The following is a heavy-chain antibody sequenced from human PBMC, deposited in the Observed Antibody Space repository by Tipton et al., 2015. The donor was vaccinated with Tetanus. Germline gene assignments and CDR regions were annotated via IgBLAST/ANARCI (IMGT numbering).Heavy chain of an antibody. CDR3: ARHNSGYFTFFDS. CDR2: IYSSGDT. Sequence: TLSLTCTVSGGSISDYYWHWIRQPPGKGLEWIGSIYSSGDTYSNPSLKSRVTMSVDTSRNQFSLRLSSVTAADTAEYYCARHNSGYFTFFDSWGQGILVTVSS. V-gene: IGHV4-59*04. J-gene: IGHJ4*02. CDR1: GGSISDYY. D-gene: IGHD3-22*01.